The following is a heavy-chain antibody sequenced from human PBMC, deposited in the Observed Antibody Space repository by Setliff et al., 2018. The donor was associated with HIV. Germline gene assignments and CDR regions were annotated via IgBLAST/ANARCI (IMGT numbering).Heavy chain of an antibody. CDR2: IYYSGST. CDR3: ARGANYYESNGYYDYGDDGMFFDL. CDR1: GDSISNYY. J-gene: IGHJ4*02. V-gene: IGHV4-59*01. D-gene: IGHD3-22*01. Sequence: SETLSLTCSVSGDSISNYYWSWIRQPPGKGLEWIGYIYYSGSTNYNPSLKSRVTISLDTSKNQFSLNLSSVTAADTAVYYCARGANYYESNGYYDYGDDGMFFDLWGQGTLVTVSS.